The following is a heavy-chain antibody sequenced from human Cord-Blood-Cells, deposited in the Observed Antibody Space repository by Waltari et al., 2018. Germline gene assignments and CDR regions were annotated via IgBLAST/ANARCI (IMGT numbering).Heavy chain of an antibody. CDR2: IYYSGST. CDR1: GGSISSSSYY. CDR3: ARHYYDSSGYYYYYYMDV. Sequence: QLQLQESGPGLVKPSETLSLTCTVSGGSISSSSYYWGWIRQPPGKGLEWIGSIYYSGSTYYNPSLKSRVTISGDTSKNQFSLKLSSVTAADTAVYYCARHYYDSSGYYYYYYMDVWGKGTTVTVSS. V-gene: IGHV4-39*01. J-gene: IGHJ6*03. D-gene: IGHD3-22*01.